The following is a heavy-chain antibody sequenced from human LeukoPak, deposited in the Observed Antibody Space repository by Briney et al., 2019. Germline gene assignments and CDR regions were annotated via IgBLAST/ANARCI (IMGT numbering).Heavy chain of an antibody. CDR3: ARQSTKYSSGWLFDY. CDR1: GGFISSGTYY. CDR2: IYYSGTT. D-gene: IGHD6-19*01. J-gene: IGHJ4*02. V-gene: IGHV4-39*01. Sequence: SETLSLTCTVSGGFISSGTYYWDWIRQPPGKGLEWIGSIYYSGTTYYNPSLKSRVTMSVDTSKNQFSLKMSSVTAADTAVYYCARQSTKYSSGWLFDYWGQGTLVAVSS.